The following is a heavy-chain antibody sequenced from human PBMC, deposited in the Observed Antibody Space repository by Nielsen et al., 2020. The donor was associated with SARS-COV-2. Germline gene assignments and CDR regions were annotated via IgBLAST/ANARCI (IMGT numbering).Heavy chain of an antibody. CDR3: VKDRLRVLEWSFAFDP. CDR2: ISSSSSYI. D-gene: IGHD3-3*01. V-gene: IGHV3-21*04. Sequence: GGSLRLSCAASGFTFSSYSMNWVRQAPGKGLEWVSSISSSSSYIYYADSVKGRFTISRDNGKSSLFLQMDRLRSEDTAFYYCVKDRLRVLEWSFAFDPWGQGALVTVSS. J-gene: IGHJ5*02. CDR1: GFTFSSYS.